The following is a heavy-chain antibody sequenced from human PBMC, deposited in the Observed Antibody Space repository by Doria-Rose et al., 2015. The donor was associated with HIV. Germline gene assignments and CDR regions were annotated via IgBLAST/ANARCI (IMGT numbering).Heavy chain of an antibody. D-gene: IGHD6-13*01. J-gene: IGHJ4*02. CDR3: ARIKSSRWYHKYYFDF. Sequence: QITLKESGPVLVKPTETLTLTCTVSGFSLSSPGMGVSWIRQPPGKALEWLANIFSDDERSYKTSLKSRLTISRVTSNSQVVLTMTDMDPVDTATYYCARIKSSRWYHKYYFDFWGQGTLVIVSA. CDR1: GFSLSSPGMG. V-gene: IGHV2-26*01. CDR2: IFSDDER.